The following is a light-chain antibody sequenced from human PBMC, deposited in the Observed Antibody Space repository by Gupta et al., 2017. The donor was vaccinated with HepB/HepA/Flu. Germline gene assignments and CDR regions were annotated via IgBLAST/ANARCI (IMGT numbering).Light chain of an antibody. CDR2: GAS. V-gene: IGKV3-20*01. Sequence: EIVLTQSPGTLSLSPGERATRSCRASQSVSSSYLAWDQQKPGQAHRLRIYGASSRATGIIARLSGSGSVTDFTRPRSRMESEDCEGDDGQQSVAFGGGTKVDIK. CDR1: QSVSSSY. J-gene: IGKJ4*01. CDR3: QQSVA.